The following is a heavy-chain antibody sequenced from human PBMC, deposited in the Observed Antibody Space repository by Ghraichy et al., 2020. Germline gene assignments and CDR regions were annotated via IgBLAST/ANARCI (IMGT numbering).Heavy chain of an antibody. Sequence: GESLNISCVGSGFTFSSYSLNWVRQSPGKGLEWVSYITSSSRNTFYAESVKGRFTISRDNAQNSLSLQMNSLRDEDTAVYYCARGSRVVRFYYYDGMDVWGQGTTVTVSS. V-gene: IGHV3-48*02. J-gene: IGHJ6*02. CDR2: ITSSSRNT. CDR3: ARGSRVVRFYYYDGMDV. D-gene: IGHD4-23*01. CDR1: GFTFSSYS.